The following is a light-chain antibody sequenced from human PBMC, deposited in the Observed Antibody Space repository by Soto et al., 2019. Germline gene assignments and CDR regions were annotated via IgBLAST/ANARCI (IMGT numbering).Light chain of an antibody. Sequence: QSALTQPASVSGSPGQSITISCTGTSSDIGSYNLVSWYQQHPGKAPKFMIYEGSKPPSGVSNRFPASKSGNTASLTSSGLQAKDEADYYCCSFAASSSGVFRGGTKLPVL. CDR3: CSFAASSSGV. CDR1: SSDIGSYNL. V-gene: IGLV2-23*01. CDR2: EGS. J-gene: IGLJ3*02.